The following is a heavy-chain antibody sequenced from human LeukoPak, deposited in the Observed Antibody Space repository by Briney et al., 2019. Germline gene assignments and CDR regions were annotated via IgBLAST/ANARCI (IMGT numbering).Heavy chain of an antibody. CDR2: IWYDGSNK. V-gene: IGHV3-30*02. CDR3: AKRVVPAANHYYSMDA. CDR1: GFTFSHYG. D-gene: IGHD2-2*01. J-gene: IGHJ6*03. Sequence: GGSLRLSCAASGFTFSHYGMHWVRQAPGKGLEWVSFIWYDGSNKYYADSVKGRFTISRDNSKNTLYLQMNSLRAEDTAVYYWAKRVVPAANHYYSMDAWGKWTTVTISS.